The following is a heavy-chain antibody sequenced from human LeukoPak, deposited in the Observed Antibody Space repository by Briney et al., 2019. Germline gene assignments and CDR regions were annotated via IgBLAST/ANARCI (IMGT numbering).Heavy chain of an antibody. CDR3: AKMSGSLPGG. D-gene: IGHD1-26*01. CDR1: GFTFSSYS. V-gene: IGHV3-21*04. J-gene: IGHJ4*02. Sequence: GGSLRLSCAASGFTFSSYSMNWVRQAPGKGLEWVSFISTSSSYIYYTDSVKGRFTISRDNSKNTLYLQMNSLRAEDTAVYYCAKMSGSLPGGWGQGTLVTVSS. CDR2: ISTSSSYI.